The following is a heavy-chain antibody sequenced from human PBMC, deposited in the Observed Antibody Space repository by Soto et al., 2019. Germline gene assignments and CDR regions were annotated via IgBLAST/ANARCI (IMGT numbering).Heavy chain of an antibody. CDR2: INPNSGGT. J-gene: IGHJ5*02. Sequence: QVQLVQSGAEVKKPGASVKVSCKASGYTFTGYYMHWVRQAPGQGLEWMGWINPNSGGTNYAQKFQGRVTMTRDTSISTAYMELSRRSSDDTAVYYCARGRRYCSSTSCYKGVANWFDPWGQGTLVTVSS. D-gene: IGHD2-2*02. V-gene: IGHV1-2*02. CDR3: ARGRRYCSSTSCYKGVANWFDP. CDR1: GYTFTGYY.